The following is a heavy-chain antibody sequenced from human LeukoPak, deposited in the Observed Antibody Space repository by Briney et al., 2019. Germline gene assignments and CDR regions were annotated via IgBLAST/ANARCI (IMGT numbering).Heavy chain of an antibody. Sequence: SETLSLTCTVSVGYTGSHYWSWIRQPAGKGLEWIGRISPSGTTHYNPSLGSRVTMSVDTSKNYFSLRLSSVTAADTAVYYCARDFYASGFYFWFDPWGQGMLVTVSS. CDR2: ISPSGTT. CDR1: VGYTGSHY. V-gene: IGHV4-4*07. CDR3: ARDFYASGFYFWFDP. J-gene: IGHJ5*02. D-gene: IGHD2/OR15-2a*01.